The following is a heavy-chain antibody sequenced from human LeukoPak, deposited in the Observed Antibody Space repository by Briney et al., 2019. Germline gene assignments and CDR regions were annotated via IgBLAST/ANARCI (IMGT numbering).Heavy chain of an antibody. CDR1: GFTFRSYG. CDR3: ARDAVITFGGVIVAAEYFQH. D-gene: IGHD3-16*02. V-gene: IGHV3-30*03. J-gene: IGHJ1*01. Sequence: PGGSLRLSCAASGFTFRSYGMHWVRQAPGKGLEWVAVISNDGRSKYYADSVKGRFTISRDNAKNSLYLQMNSLRAEDTAVYYCARDAVITFGGVIVAAEYFQHWGQGTLVTVSS. CDR2: ISNDGRSK.